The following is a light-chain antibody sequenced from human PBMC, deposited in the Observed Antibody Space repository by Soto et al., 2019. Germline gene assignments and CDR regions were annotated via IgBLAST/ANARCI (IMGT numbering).Light chain of an antibody. Sequence: DIVMSQSPDSLAASLGERATINCKSSESFLYDSNNKNYLAWYQQKPGQPPKLLIYWASMRESGVPDRFSGSGSGTDFTLTITSLQAEDVAVYYCQQYYSLPLTFGGGTKVDI. CDR3: QQYYSLPLT. J-gene: IGKJ4*01. CDR2: WAS. V-gene: IGKV4-1*01. CDR1: ESFLYDSNNKNY.